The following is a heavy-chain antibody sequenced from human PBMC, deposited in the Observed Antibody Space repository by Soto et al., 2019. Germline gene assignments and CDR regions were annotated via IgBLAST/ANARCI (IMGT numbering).Heavy chain of an antibody. J-gene: IGHJ6*02. D-gene: IGHD3-22*01. V-gene: IGHV3-21*01. CDR2: ISSSSSYI. CDR1: GFTFSSYS. Sequence: EVQLVESGGGLVKPGGSLRLSCAASGFTFSSYSMNWVRQAPGKGLEWVSSISSSSSYIYYADSVKGRFTISRDNAKNLLYLQMNRLRAEDTAVYYCARLVVVMDYYYYGMDVWGQGTTVTVSS. CDR3: ARLVVVMDYYYYGMDV.